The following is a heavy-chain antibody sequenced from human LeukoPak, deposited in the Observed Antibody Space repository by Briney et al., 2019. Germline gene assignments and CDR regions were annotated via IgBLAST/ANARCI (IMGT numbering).Heavy chain of an antibody. Sequence: GGSLRLSCAASGFTFSGSAMHWVRQASGKGLEWVGRIRSKANSYATAYAASVKGRFTISRDDSKNTAYLQMNSLKTEDTAVYYCTRQYPYDSSGYYYPTFDYWGQGTLVAVSS. D-gene: IGHD3-22*01. CDR3: TRQYPYDSSGYYYPTFDY. V-gene: IGHV3-73*01. CDR1: GFTFSGSA. J-gene: IGHJ4*02. CDR2: IRSKANSYAT.